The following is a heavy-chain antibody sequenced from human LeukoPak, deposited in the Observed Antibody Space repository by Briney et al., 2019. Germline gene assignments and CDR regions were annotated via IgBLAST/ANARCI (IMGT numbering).Heavy chain of an antibody. CDR3: ARGLSPRYCSSTSCQMGVWFDP. CDR2: INHSGST. J-gene: IGHJ5*02. Sequence: SETLSLTCAVYVGSFSGYYWSWIRQPPGKGLEWIGEINHSGSTNYNPSLKSRVTISVDTSKNQFSLKLSSVTAADTAVYYCARGLSPRYCSSTSCQMGVWFDPWGQGTLVTVSS. CDR1: VGSFSGYY. D-gene: IGHD2-2*01. V-gene: IGHV4-34*01.